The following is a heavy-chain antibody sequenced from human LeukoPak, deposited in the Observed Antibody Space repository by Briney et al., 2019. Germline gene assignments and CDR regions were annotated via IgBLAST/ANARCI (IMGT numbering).Heavy chain of an antibody. CDR1: GYTFTSYD. D-gene: IGHD4-17*01. J-gene: IGHJ1*01. V-gene: IGHV1-2*02. Sequence: ASVKVSCKASGYTFTSYDINWVRQAPGQGLEWMGWINPNSGGTNYAQRFQGRVTMTRDTSISTAYMELSRLRSDDTAVYYCARDLGTTVTTLSIYFQHWGQGTLVTVSS. CDR2: INPNSGGT. CDR3: ARDLGTTVTTLSIYFQH.